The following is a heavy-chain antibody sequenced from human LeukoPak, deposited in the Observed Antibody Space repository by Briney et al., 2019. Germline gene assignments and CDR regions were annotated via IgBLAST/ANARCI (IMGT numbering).Heavy chain of an antibody. V-gene: IGHV3-48*03. Sequence: HPGGSLRLSCAASGFTFSSYEMNWVRQTPGKGLEWVSYISSSGSTIYYAASVKGRFTISRDNAKHSLYLQMNSLRAEDTAFYYCARNTMVRGVIPYFDYWGQGTLVTVSS. D-gene: IGHD3-10*01. CDR3: ARNTMVRGVIPYFDY. CDR2: ISSSGSTI. CDR1: GFTFSSYE. J-gene: IGHJ4*02.